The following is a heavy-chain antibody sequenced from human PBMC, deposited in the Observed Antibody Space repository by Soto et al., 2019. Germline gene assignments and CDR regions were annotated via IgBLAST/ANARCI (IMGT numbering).Heavy chain of an antibody. Sequence: SETLSLTCAVYGGSFSGYYWSWIRQPPGKGLEWIGEINHSGSTNYNPSLKSRVTISVDTSKNQFSLKLSSVTAADTAVYYCARGQREWELLYFDYWGQGTLVTVSS. V-gene: IGHV4-34*01. CDR1: GGSFSGYY. CDR3: ARGQREWELLYFDY. CDR2: INHSGST. D-gene: IGHD1-26*01. J-gene: IGHJ4*02.